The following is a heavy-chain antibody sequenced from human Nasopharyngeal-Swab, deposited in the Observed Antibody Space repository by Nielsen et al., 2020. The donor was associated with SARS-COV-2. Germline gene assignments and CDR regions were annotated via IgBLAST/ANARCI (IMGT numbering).Heavy chain of an antibody. CDR2: IYHSGST. Sequence: WIRQPPGKGLEWIGSIYHSGSTYYNPSLKCRVTISVDTSKNQFSLKLSSVTAADTAVYYCARVLYNYYYYYYMDVWGKGTTVTVSS. CDR3: ARVLYNYYYYYYMDV. V-gene: IGHV4-38-2*02. J-gene: IGHJ6*03. D-gene: IGHD2-8*01.